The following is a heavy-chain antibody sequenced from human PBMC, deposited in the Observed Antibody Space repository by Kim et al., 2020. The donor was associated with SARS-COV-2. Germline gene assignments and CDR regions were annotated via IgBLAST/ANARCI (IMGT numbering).Heavy chain of an antibody. CDR3: ARVGYYYDSSGYYYQYYFDY. Sequence: GGSLRLSCAASGFTFSSYEMNWVRQAPGKGLEWVSYISSSGSTIYYADSVKGRFTISRDNAKNSLYLQMNSLRAEDTAVYYCARVGYYYDSSGYYYQYYFDYWGQGTLVTVSS. CDR1: GFTFSSYE. CDR2: ISSSGSTI. V-gene: IGHV3-48*03. J-gene: IGHJ4*02. D-gene: IGHD3-22*01.